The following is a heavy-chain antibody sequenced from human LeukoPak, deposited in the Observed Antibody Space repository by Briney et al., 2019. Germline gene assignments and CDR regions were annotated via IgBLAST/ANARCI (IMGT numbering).Heavy chain of an antibody. Sequence: SQTLSLTCDISGDSVSSSNAAWDWIRQSPSRGLEWPGRTFYRSKWYNDYAVAVKTRISIIPDTSRNQFSVQLNSVTPEDTAVYYCARARVYFDLWGRGTLVTVSS. CDR3: ARARVYFDL. CDR2: TFYRSKWYN. CDR1: GDSVSSSNAA. J-gene: IGHJ2*01. V-gene: IGHV6-1*01.